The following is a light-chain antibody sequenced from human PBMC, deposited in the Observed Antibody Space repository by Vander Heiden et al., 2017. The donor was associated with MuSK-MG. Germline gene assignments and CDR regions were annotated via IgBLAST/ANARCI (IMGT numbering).Light chain of an antibody. CDR2: RNS. J-gene: IGLJ1*01. CDR1: RSNIGSNS. CDR3: AAWDDSLSGYV. V-gene: IGLV1-47*01. Sequence: QSVLTQPPSASGTPGQRVTISCSGSRSNIGSNSVSWYQQLPGTAPELLIHRNSQRHSGVPDRISGSKSGTSGTLAISGLRSEDEADYYCAAWDDSLSGYVFGTGTRVSVL.